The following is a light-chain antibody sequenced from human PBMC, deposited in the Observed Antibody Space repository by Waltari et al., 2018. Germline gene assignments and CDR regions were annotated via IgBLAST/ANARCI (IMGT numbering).Light chain of an antibody. CDR3: QQYYHTRQIT. J-gene: IGKJ3*01. CDR2: AAS. V-gene: IGKV1-NL1*01. CDR1: QGISNS. Sequence: DIQMTQSPSSLSASVGDRVTITCRASQGISNSLAWYQQKPGKAPKLLLSAASTLESGVPSRFRGSGSGTDYTLTISSLQPEDFATYYCQQYYHTRQITFGPGTKVDFK.